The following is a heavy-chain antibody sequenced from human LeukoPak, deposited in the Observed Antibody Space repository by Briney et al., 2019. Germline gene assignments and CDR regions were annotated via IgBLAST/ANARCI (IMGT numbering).Heavy chain of an antibody. CDR1: GGSISSYY. V-gene: IGHV4-59*08. Sequence: SETLSLTCTVSGGSISSYYWSWIRQPPGKELEWIGYIYYSGSTNYNPSLKSRVTISVDTSKNQFSLKLSSVTAADTAVYYCARQQAGGYFDYWGQGTLVTVSS. J-gene: IGHJ4*02. CDR3: ARQQAGGYFDY. CDR2: IYYSGST. D-gene: IGHD3-22*01.